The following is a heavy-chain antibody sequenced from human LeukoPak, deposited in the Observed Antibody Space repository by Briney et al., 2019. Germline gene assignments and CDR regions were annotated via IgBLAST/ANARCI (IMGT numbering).Heavy chain of an antibody. Sequence: SETLSLTRTVSGDSISSGGYYWSWIRQHPGKGLEWIGYIYYSGSTYYNPSLKSRVTISVDTSKNQFSLKLSSVTAADTAVYYCARQSSTSWNWFDPWGQGTLVTVSS. D-gene: IGHD2-2*01. CDR3: ARQSSTSWNWFDP. V-gene: IGHV4-39*01. CDR1: GDSISSGGYY. J-gene: IGHJ5*02. CDR2: IYYSGST.